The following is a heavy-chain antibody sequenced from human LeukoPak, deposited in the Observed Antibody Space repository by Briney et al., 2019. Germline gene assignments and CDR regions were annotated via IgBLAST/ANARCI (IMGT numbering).Heavy chain of an antibody. D-gene: IGHD3-22*01. V-gene: IGHV3-23*01. Sequence: PGGSLRLSCGASGFTFSTCAMNWIRQAPGKGLEWVSAISGSGGRAYYADSVKGRFTISRDNSKNTLYLQMNSLRAEDTAVYYCAKDSYDNSIWGQGTLVTVSS. J-gene: IGHJ4*02. CDR3: AKDSYDNSI. CDR1: GFTFSTCA. CDR2: ISGSGGRA.